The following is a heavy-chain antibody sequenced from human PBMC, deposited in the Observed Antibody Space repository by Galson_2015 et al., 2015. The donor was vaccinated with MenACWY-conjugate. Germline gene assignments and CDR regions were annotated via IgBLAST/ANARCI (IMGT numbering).Heavy chain of an antibody. J-gene: IGHJ6*03. D-gene: IGHD1-14*01. V-gene: IGHV3-30*02. CDR3: AKTPGDSAYYYYMDV. Sequence: WVRQAPGKGLEWVAFIRYDESNKYYADSVKGRFTISRDNSKNTLYLQMNSLRADDTAVYYCAKTPGDSAYYYYMDVWDKGTTVTVSS. CDR2: IRYDESNK.